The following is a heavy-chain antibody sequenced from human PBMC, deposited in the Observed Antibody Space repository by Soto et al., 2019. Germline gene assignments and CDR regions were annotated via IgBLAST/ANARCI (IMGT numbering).Heavy chain of an antibody. V-gene: IGHV3-30*03. CDR3: ARDSSSGWDGIYYFGLDV. CDR1: GFTFSLYG. CDR2: ISYSGSNN. D-gene: IGHD6-19*01. J-gene: IGHJ6*02. Sequence: QVQLVESGGGVVQPGRSLRLSCAASGFTFSLYGMHWVRQAPGKGLEWVSVISYSGSNNYYADSVKGRFTISRDNSKNPLYLQRNGLRAEDTAVYYCARDSSSGWDGIYYFGLDVWGQGTTVTVSS.